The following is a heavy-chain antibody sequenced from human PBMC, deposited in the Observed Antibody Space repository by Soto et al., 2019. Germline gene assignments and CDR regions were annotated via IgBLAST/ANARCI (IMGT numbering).Heavy chain of an antibody. CDR2: IRGSADST. CDR3: AKDWTHLDY. CDR1: GFVFSYYA. D-gene: IGHD3-3*01. V-gene: IGHV3-23*01. J-gene: IGHJ4*02. Sequence: EVQLLESGGNLVQPGGSLRLSGAASGFVFSYYAMSWVRQAPGKGLEWVALIRGSADSTYYADSVRGRFTISRDDSKNTLYLQMNSLRAEDTAVYYCAKDWTHLDYWGQGTLVTVS.